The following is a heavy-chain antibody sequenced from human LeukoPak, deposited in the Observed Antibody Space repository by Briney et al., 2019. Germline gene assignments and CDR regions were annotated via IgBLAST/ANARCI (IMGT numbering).Heavy chain of an antibody. V-gene: IGHV3-21*01. D-gene: IGHD3-10*01. CDR3: ASQYYGSGSYLWFDP. J-gene: IGHJ5*02. Sequence: TPGGSLRLSCAASGFTFSSYSMNWVRQAPGMGLEWVSSISSSSSYIYYADSVKGRFTISRDNAKNSLYLQMNSLRAEDTAVYYCASQYYGSGSYLWFDPWGQGTLVTVSS. CDR2: ISSSSSYI. CDR1: GFTFSSYS.